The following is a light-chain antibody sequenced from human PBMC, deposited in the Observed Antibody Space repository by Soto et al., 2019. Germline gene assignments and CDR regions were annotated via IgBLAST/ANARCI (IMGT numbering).Light chain of an antibody. CDR2: GAS. V-gene: IGKV3-15*01. CDR3: QQYNQWPQA. J-gene: IGKJ1*01. Sequence: EIVMTQSPATLSVSPGERATLSCSASQSVSGNLAWYQQKPCQAPRLLIYGASTRATGIPARFSGSGSGTEFPLTISRLQSEDFAVYYCQQYNQWPQAFGQGTKVEIK. CDR1: QSVSGN.